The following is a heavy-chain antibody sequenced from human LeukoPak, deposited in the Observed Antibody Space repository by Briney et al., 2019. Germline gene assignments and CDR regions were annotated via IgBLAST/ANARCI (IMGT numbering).Heavy chain of an antibody. CDR3: AKVWVDDDY. CDR2: ISYDGSNK. V-gene: IGHV3-30*18. CDR1: GFTFSSYG. D-gene: IGHD1-26*01. J-gene: IGHJ4*02. Sequence: GRSLRLSCAASGFTFSSYGMHWVRQAPGKGLEWVAVISYDGSNKYYADSVKGRFTISRDNSKNTLYLQMNSLRAEDTAVYYCAKVWVDDDYWGQGTLVTVSS.